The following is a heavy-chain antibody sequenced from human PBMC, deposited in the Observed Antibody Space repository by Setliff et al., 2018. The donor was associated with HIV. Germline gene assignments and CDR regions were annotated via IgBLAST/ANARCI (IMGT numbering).Heavy chain of an antibody. CDR3: VRAAAGLDI. J-gene: IGHJ4*02. CDR2: TRNKANGYIT. Sequence: GGSLRLSCAASGFTLSDYYMDWVRQAPGKGLEWVGRTRNKANGYITEYGASVQGRFTISRDNSKDSLSLQMNNLKAEDTAVYYCVRAAAGLDIWSQGILVTVS. V-gene: IGHV3-72*01. CDR1: GFTLSDYY.